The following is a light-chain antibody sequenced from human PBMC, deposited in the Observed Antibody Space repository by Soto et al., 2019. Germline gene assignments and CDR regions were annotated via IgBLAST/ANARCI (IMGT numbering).Light chain of an antibody. CDR1: QSVSRN. V-gene: IGKV3-15*01. Sequence: EVVMTQSPATLSVSPGERATLSCRASQSVSRNLAWYQQKPGQPPRLLIYGASTRATGIPARFSGSGSGTEFTLTISSLQSEDFSVYYCHQYNNWPPWTFGQGTNVEVK. CDR2: GAS. J-gene: IGKJ1*01. CDR3: HQYNNWPPWT.